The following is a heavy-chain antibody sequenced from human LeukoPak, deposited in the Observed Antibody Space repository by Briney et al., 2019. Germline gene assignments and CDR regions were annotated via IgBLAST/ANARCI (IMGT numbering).Heavy chain of an antibody. CDR2: ISAYNGNT. J-gene: IGHJ5*02. Sequence: ASVKVSCKASGYTFTSYGISWVRQAPGQGLEWMGWISAYNGNTNYAQKFQGRVTITADVSTSTAYMELSSLRSEDTAVYYCARSITGTFNWFDPWGQGTLVTVSS. CDR1: GYTFTSYG. D-gene: IGHD1-7*01. CDR3: ARSITGTFNWFDP. V-gene: IGHV1-18*01.